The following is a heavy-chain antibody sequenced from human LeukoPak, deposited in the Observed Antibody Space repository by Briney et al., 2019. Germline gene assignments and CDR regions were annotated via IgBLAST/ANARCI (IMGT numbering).Heavy chain of an antibody. J-gene: IGHJ4*02. Sequence: GGSLRLSCAASGFTFSSYGMHWVRQAPGKGLEWVAVIWYDGSNKYYADSVKGRFTISRDNSKNTLYLQMNSLRAEDTAVYYCARVLRFLEWLGFFDYWGQGTLVTVSS. CDR1: GFTFSSYG. CDR3: ARVLRFLEWLGFFDY. V-gene: IGHV3-33*01. CDR2: IWYDGSNK. D-gene: IGHD3-3*01.